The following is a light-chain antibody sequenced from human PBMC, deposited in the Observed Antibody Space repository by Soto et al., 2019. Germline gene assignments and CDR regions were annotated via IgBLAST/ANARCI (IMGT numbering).Light chain of an antibody. J-gene: IGKJ5*01. CDR3: HQYGTFPIT. CDR1: QSVSSS. CDR2: GAS. V-gene: IGKV3-20*01. Sequence: EIVMTQSPATLSVSPGERAPLSCRASQSVSSSLAWYQQKPGQAPRLLIYGASSRATGIPDKFSGSGSGTDFTLTISRLEPEDFAVYFCHQYGTFPITFGQGTRLEIK.